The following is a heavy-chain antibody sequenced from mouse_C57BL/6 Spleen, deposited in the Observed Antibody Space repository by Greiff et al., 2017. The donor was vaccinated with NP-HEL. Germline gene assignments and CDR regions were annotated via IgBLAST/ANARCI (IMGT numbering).Heavy chain of an antibody. Sequence: VQLQQPGAELVKPGASVKMSCKASGYTFTSYWITWVKQRPGQGLEWIGDIYPGSGSTNYNEKFKSKATLTVDTSSSTAYMQLSSLTSEDSAVYYCAREWGENDSWFAYWGQGTLVTVSA. CDR1: GYTFTSYW. CDR3: AREWGENDSWFAY. J-gene: IGHJ3*01. D-gene: IGHD2-4*01. V-gene: IGHV1-55*01. CDR2: IYPGSGST.